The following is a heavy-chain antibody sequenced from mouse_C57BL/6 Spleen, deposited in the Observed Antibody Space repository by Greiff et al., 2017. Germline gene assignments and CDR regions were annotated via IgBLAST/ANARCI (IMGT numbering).Heavy chain of an antibody. CDR1: GYTFTSYD. D-gene: IGHD3-2*02. J-gene: IGHJ1*03. V-gene: IGHV1-85*01. CDR2: IYPRDGST. Sequence: VQLQQSGPELVKPGASVKLSCKASGYTFTSYDINWVKQRPGQGLEWIGWIYPRDGSTKYNEKLKGKATLTVDTSSSTAYMELHSLTSEDSSVYFCAREERLPPQYFDVWGTGTTVTGSS. CDR3: AREERLPPQYFDV.